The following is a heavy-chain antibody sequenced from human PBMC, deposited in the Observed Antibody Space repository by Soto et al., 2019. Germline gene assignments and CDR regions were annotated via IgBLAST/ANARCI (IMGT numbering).Heavy chain of an antibody. Sequence: ASVKVSCKASGYTFTGYYMHWVRQAPGQGHEWMGWINPNSGGTNYAQKFQGWVTMTRDTSISTAYMELSRLRSDDTAVYYCARDRSTDYDILTTYGMDVWGQGTTVTVSS. J-gene: IGHJ6*02. CDR1: GYTFTGYY. CDR2: INPNSGGT. CDR3: ARDRSTDYDILTTYGMDV. V-gene: IGHV1-2*04. D-gene: IGHD3-9*01.